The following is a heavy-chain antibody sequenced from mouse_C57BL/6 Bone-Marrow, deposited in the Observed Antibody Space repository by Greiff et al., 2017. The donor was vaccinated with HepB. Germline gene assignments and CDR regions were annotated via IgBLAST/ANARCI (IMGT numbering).Heavy chain of an antibody. CDR2: IDPSDSYT. V-gene: IGHV1-50*01. CDR3: ARQLSPAWFAY. CDR1: GYTFTSYW. Sequence: QVQLQQSGAELVKPGASVKLSCKASGYTFTSYWMQWVKQRPGQGLEWIGEIDPSDSYTNSNQKFKGKATLTVDTSSSTAYMQLSSLTSEDSAVYYCARQLSPAWFAYWGQGTLVTVSA. D-gene: IGHD3-2*02. J-gene: IGHJ3*01.